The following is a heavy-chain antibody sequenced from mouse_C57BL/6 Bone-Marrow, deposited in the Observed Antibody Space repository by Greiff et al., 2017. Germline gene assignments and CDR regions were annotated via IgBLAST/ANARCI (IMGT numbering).Heavy chain of an antibody. J-gene: IGHJ4*01. V-gene: IGHV1-76*01. CDR3: ARSGPLLLWLRRRGDYYAMDY. CDR1: GYTFTDYY. CDR2: IYPGSGNT. D-gene: IGHD2-2*01. Sequence: VQLKQSGAELVRPGASVKLSCKASGYTFTDYYINWVKQRPGQGLEWIARIYPGSGNTYYNEKFKGKATLTAEKSSSTAYMQLSSLTSEDSAVYFCARSGPLLLWLRRRGDYYAMDYWGQGTSVTVSS.